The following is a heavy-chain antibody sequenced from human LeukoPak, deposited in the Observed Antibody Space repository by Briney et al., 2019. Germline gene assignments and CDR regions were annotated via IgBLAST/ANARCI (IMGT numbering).Heavy chain of an antibody. CDR2: ISPSGTDI. CDR1: GFTFTDTY. J-gene: IGHJ6*03. Sequence: RSGGSLRLSCAVSGFTFTDTYMTWIRQAPGKGLESLSYISPSGTDISYADSVKGRFTISRDNAKNSLYLQMNSLRAEDTAVYYCARDKQQLGLHYYYYYMDVWGKGTTVTISS. D-gene: IGHD6-13*01. V-gene: IGHV3-11*04. CDR3: ARDKQQLGLHYYYYYMDV.